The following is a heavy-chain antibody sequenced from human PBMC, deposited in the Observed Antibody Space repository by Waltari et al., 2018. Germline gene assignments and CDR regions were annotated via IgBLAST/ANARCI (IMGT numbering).Heavy chain of an antibody. CDR3: ARPSSSSDYYYYYYGMDV. CDR2: INPNSGGT. J-gene: IGHJ6*02. CDR1: GYTFTGYY. D-gene: IGHD6-6*01. Sequence: QVQLVQSGAEVKKPGASVKVSCKASGYTFTGYYMHWVRQAPGQGLEWMGRINPNSGGTNYAQKFQGRVTMTRDTSISTAYMELSRLRSDDTAVYYCARPSSSSDYYYYYYGMDVWGQGTTVTVSS. V-gene: IGHV1-2*06.